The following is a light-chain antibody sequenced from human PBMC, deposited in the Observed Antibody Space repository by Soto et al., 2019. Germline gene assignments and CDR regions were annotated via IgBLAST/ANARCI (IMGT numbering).Light chain of an antibody. CDR3: LLYYGGQLGV. CDR1: TGAVTSGYY. Sequence: QAVVTQEPSLTVSPGGTVTLTCATSTGAVTSGYYPNWFQQKPGQAPRALIYSTNHKYSWTPARFSGSLLGGKAALTLSGVQPEEEADYYCLLYYGGQLGVFGGGTKLTVL. J-gene: IGLJ2*01. V-gene: IGLV7-43*01. CDR2: STN.